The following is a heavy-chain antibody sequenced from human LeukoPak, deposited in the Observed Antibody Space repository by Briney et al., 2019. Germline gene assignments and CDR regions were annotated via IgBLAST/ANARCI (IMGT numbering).Heavy chain of an antibody. V-gene: IGHV4-4*07. J-gene: IGHJ5*02. CDR2: IYTSGST. D-gene: IGHD2-21*02. Sequence: PSETLSLTCTVSGGSISSYYWSWIRQPAGKGLEWIGRIYTSGSTNYNPSLKSRVTMSVDTSKNQFSLKLSSVTAADTAVYYCARGASSATAGWFDPWGQGTLVTVSS. CDR1: GGSISSYY. CDR3: ARGASSATAGWFDP.